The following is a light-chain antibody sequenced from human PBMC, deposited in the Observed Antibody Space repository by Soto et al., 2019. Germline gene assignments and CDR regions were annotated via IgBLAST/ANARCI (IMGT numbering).Light chain of an antibody. CDR3: QQYGSSPWT. V-gene: IGKV3-20*01. CDR1: QSLSASY. Sequence: EIMLTQSPGTLSLSPGERATLFCRASQSLSASYLAWYQQKPGQAPRLLIYGASSRATGIPDRFSGSGSGTDFTLTISRLEPEDFAVYYCQQYGSSPWTFGQGTKVDIK. J-gene: IGKJ1*01. CDR2: GAS.